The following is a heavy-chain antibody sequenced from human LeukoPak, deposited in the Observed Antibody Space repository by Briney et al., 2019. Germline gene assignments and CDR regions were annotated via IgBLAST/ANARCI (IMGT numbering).Heavy chain of an antibody. V-gene: IGHV3-30*18. CDR2: ISYDGGNK. CDR1: GFTFSSYG. Sequence: PGGSLRLSCAASGFTFSSYGMHWVRQAPGKGLEWVAVISYDGGNKYYADSVKGRFTISRDNSKNTLYLQMNSLRAEDTAVYYCAKGRFDDYGGNFDYWGQGTLVTVSS. CDR3: AKGRFDDYGGNFDY. J-gene: IGHJ4*02. D-gene: IGHD4-23*01.